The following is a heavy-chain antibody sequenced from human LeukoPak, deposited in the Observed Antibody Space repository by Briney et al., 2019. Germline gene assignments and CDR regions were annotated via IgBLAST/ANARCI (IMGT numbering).Heavy chain of an antibody. CDR2: ISAYNGDT. CDR3: ARYSSSWYGDY. Sequence: VASVKVSCKASGYTLTSYFITWVRQAPGQGPEWMGWISAYNGDTSYAQKLQGRVPMTTDTSTSTAYMELRSLRSEDTAVYYCARYSSSWYGDYWGQGTLVTVSS. J-gene: IGHJ4*02. D-gene: IGHD6-13*01. V-gene: IGHV1-18*01. CDR1: GYTLTSYF.